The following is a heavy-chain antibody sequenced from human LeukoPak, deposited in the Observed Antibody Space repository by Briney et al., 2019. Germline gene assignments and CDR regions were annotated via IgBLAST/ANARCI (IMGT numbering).Heavy chain of an antibody. CDR3: AIPFGDPLNY. D-gene: IGHD4-17*01. Sequence: GGSLRLSCAASGFTFSGYAMSWVRQAPGKGLEWVSSIRGSESSTYYADSVKGRFTISRDNSKNTLYLQMNSLRVEDTAVYYCAIPFGDPLNYWGQGTLVTVSS. J-gene: IGHJ4*02. CDR1: GFTFSGYA. V-gene: IGHV3-23*01. CDR2: IRGSESST.